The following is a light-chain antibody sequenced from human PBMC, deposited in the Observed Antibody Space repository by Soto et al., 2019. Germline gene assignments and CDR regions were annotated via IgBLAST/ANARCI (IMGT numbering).Light chain of an antibody. CDR2: GAS. Sequence: EIVLTQSPGTLSLSPGERATLSCRASQSVSSSDLAWYQQKPGQTPRLLIYGASSRATGIPDRFSGSWSGTDFPLTIRRLEPEDFAVYYCHQYGSSPYTFGQGTKLEIK. CDR1: QSVSSSD. CDR3: HQYGSSPYT. J-gene: IGKJ2*01. V-gene: IGKV3-20*01.